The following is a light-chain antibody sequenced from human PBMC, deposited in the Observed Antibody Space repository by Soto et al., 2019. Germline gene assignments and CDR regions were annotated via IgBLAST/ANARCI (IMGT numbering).Light chain of an antibody. CDR1: RSNIGTGYD. CDR3: QSYDSTLSGPWV. Sequence: QSVLTQPPSVSGAPGQRVTISCAGSRSNIGTGYDVHWYQQLPGKAPRLLVYGNNIRPSGVPDRFSGSRSGTSASLAITGLQAEDEADYYCQSYDSTLSGPWVFGGGTQLTVL. CDR2: GNN. V-gene: IGLV1-40*01. J-gene: IGLJ3*02.